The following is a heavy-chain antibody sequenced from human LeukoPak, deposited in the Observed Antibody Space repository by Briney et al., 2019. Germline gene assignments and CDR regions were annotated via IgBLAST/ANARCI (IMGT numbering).Heavy chain of an antibody. Sequence: SQTLSLTCTVSGGSISSGGYYWSWIRQHPGKGLEWIGYIYYSGSTYYNPSLKSRVTISVDTSKNQFSLRLSSVTAADTAVYYCARDSASNWFDPWGQRTLVTVSS. CDR2: IYYSGST. V-gene: IGHV4-31*03. CDR3: ARDSASNWFDP. CDR1: GGSISSGGYY. J-gene: IGHJ5*02.